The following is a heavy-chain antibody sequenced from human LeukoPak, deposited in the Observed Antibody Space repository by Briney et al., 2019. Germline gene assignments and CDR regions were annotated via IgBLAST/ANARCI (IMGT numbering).Heavy chain of an antibody. J-gene: IGHJ5*02. CDR3: ARGGIAVAGTLFDP. CDR2: INHSGST. CDR1: GQSFSGYY. Sequence: PSETLSLTCAVYGQSFSGYYWSWIRQPPGKGLEWIGEINHSGSTNYNPSLKSRVTISVDTSKNQFSLKLSSVTAADTAVYYCARGGIAVAGTLFDPWGQGTLVTVSS. D-gene: IGHD6-19*01. V-gene: IGHV4-34*01.